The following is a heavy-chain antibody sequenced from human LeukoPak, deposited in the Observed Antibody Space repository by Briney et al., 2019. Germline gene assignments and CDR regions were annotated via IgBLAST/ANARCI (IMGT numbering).Heavy chain of an antibody. V-gene: IGHV3-48*03. CDR3: ARAAGDYVRFDY. CDR2: IRGSGTTI. D-gene: IGHD4-17*01. Sequence: GGSLRLSCAGSGLTFSSYEMNWVRQAPGKGLEWVSYIRGSGTTISYADSVKGRFTISRDNAKNSLYLQMNSLRGEDTAIYYCARAAGDYVRFDYWGQGTLVTVSS. CDR1: GLTFSSYE. J-gene: IGHJ4*02.